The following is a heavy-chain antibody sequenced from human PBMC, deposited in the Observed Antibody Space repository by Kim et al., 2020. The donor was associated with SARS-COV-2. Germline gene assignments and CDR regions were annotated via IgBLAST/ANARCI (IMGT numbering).Heavy chain of an antibody. V-gene: IGHV4-34*01. J-gene: IGHJ3*01. CDR1: GGSFSGYY. CDR2: INHSGST. Sequence: SETLSLTCAVYGGSFSGYYWSWIRQPPGKGLEWIGEINHSGSTNYNPSLKSRVTISVDTSKNQFSLKLSSVTAADTAVYYCARGLNLWGQGTMVTVSS. CDR3: ARGLNL.